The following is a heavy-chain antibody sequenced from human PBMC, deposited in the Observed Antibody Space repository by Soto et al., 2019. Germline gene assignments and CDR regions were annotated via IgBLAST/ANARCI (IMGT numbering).Heavy chain of an antibody. J-gene: IGHJ4*02. CDR2: IWYDGSNK. CDR3: ARVEGGFGERVPAKFDC. Sequence: QVQLVESGGGVVQPGRSLRLSCAASGFTFSSYGMHWVRQAPGKGLEWVAVIWYDGSNKYYADSVKGRFTISRDNSKNTLYLQMNSLRAEDTAVYYCARVEGGFGERVPAKFDCWGQGTLVTVSS. D-gene: IGHD3-10*01. V-gene: IGHV3-33*01. CDR1: GFTFSSYG.